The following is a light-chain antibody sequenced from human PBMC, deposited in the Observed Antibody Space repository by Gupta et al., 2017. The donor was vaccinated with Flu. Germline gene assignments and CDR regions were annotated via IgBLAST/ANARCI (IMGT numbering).Light chain of an antibody. CDR2: EGT. CDR1: SSDVGSYNL. Sequence: QSALTQPASVSGSPGQPIPISCTGTSSDVGSYNLVSWYQQYPGKAPKLMIYEGTKRPSGVSNRFSGSKSGNTASLTISGLQAEDEADYFCCSYAGSSTAYVFGTGTRVTVL. V-gene: IGLV2-23*01. CDR3: CSYAGSSTAYV. J-gene: IGLJ1*01.